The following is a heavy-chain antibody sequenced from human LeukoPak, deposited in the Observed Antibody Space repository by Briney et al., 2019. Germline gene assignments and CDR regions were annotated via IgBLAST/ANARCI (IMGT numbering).Heavy chain of an antibody. CDR3: ARQGIAVADRARYFDY. Sequence: SKTLSLTCTVSGGSISSSSYYWGWIRQPPGKGLEWIGSIYYSGSTYYNPSLRSRVTISVDTSKNQFSLKLSSVTAADTAVYYCARQGIAVADRARYFDYRGQGTLVTVSS. CDR2: IYYSGST. CDR1: GGSISSSSYY. V-gene: IGHV4-39*01. J-gene: IGHJ4*02. D-gene: IGHD6-19*01.